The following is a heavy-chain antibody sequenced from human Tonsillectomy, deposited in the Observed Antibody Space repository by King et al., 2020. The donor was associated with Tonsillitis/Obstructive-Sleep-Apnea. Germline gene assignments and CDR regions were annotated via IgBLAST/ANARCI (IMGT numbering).Heavy chain of an antibody. CDR1: GYNFTTYW. Sequence: QLVQSGAEVKKPGESLRISCKGSGYNFTTYWISWVRQMPGKGLEWMGRIDPTDSYTNYSPSFQGHVTISADKSISTPYLQFSSLKASDTAMYYCARLMDTALVPSGLDVWGQGTTVTVSS. CDR2: IDPTDSYT. CDR3: ARLMDTALVPSGLDV. J-gene: IGHJ6*02. V-gene: IGHV5-10-1*01. D-gene: IGHD5-18*01.